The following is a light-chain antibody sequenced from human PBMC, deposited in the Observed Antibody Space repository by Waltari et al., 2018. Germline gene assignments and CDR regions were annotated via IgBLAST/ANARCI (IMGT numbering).Light chain of an antibody. Sequence: EVVLTQSPLSLLITPGQPASISCRSSQSLEHSDEYTYLSWYQQKPGQPPRLLIYKVSYRDSGVPDRFSGSGARTDFTLQISRVEAEDVGGYFCGQGTHWPFTFGGGTKV. J-gene: IGKJ4*01. CDR1: QSLEHSDEYTY. V-gene: IGKV2-30*02. CDR3: GQGTHWPFT. CDR2: KVS.